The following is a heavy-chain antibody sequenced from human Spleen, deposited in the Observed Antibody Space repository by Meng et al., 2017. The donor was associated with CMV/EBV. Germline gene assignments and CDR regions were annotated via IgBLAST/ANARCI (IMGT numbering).Heavy chain of an antibody. J-gene: IGHJ4*02. CDR3: VAPSGGSWGY. D-gene: IGHD2-15*01. CDR1: GFAFDGYA. V-gene: IGHV3-9*01. Sequence: SLKISCAASGFAFDGYAMYWVRQAPGKGLEWVSGISWNSVNIDYTDSVKGRFTISRDNAKNSLYLQMNSLRTEDTALYYCVAPSGGSWGYWGRGTLVTVSS. CDR2: ISWNSVNI.